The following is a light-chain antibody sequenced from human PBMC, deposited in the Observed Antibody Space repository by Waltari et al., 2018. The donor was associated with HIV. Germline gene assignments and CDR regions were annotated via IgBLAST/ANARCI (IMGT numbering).Light chain of an antibody. Sequence: QSVLTQPPSVSGAPGQRVTISCTGNTTTSGAGYDGHGYTQLPGTAPKLLNSGITNRPSGFPDRFSGSTSGTSASLAITGLQADDEADFYCQSYDSSRSGVIFGGGTKLTVL. CDR2: GIT. CDR3: QSYDSSRSGVI. J-gene: IGLJ2*01. V-gene: IGLV1-40*01. CDR1: TTTSGAGYD.